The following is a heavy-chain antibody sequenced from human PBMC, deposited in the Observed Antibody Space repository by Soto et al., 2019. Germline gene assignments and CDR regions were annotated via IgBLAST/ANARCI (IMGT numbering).Heavy chain of an antibody. Sequence: SETLSLTCIVSGASVSSVAYCWTWIRQSPGKGLGWIGYIHPSGRTNYNPSLKSRVTISLDTSKNQVSLRVTSVTAADTAVFYCARLPDINGWPFDYWGQGTLVTVSS. V-gene: IGHV4-61*08. J-gene: IGHJ4*02. D-gene: IGHD3-9*01. CDR1: GASVSSVAYC. CDR3: ARLPDINGWPFDY. CDR2: IHPSGRT.